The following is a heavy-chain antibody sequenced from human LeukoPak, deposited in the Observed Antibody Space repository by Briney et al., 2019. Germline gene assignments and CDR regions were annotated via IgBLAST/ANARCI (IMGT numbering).Heavy chain of an antibody. CDR2: IYHSGST. CDR3: ARVGITIFGVDWYYFDY. Sequence: SETLSLTCTVSGYSISSGHYWCWIRQPPGKGLEWFGSIYHSGSTYYNPSLKSRVTISVDTSKNLFSLKLSSVTAADTAVYYCARVGITIFGVDWYYFDYWGQGTLVTVSS. V-gene: IGHV4-38-2*02. J-gene: IGHJ4*02. CDR1: GYSISSGHY. D-gene: IGHD3-3*01.